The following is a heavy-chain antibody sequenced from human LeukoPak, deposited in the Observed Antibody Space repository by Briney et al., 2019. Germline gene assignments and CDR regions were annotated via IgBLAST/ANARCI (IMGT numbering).Heavy chain of an antibody. Sequence: SGGSLRLSCAASGFTFDDYGMSWVRQAPGKGLEWVSGINWNGGSTGYADSVKGRFTISRDNAKNSLYLQMNNLRAEDTALYYCARDGYSGYDSQDDYWGQGTLVTVSS. D-gene: IGHD5-12*01. CDR1: GFTFDDYG. J-gene: IGHJ4*02. CDR2: INWNGGST. V-gene: IGHV3-20*04. CDR3: ARDGYSGYDSQDDY.